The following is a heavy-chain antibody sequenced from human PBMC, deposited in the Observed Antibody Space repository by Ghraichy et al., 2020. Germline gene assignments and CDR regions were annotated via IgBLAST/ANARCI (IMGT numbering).Heavy chain of an antibody. Sequence: GGSLRLSCAASGFTFSSCAMTWVRQAPGKGLEWVATATTSGGSTYYADSVKGRFTISRDNSKSTVYLQMHSLRAEDTAVYYCVKAIPGTGSWGSWGQGTLVTVSS. CDR1: GFTFSSCA. CDR2: ATTSGGST. D-gene: IGHD1-26*01. CDR3: VKAIPGTGSWGS. V-gene: IGHV3-23*01. J-gene: IGHJ4*02.